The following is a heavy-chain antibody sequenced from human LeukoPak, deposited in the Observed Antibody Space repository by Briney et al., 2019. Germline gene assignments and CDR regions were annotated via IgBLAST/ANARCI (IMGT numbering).Heavy chain of an antibody. D-gene: IGHD2-15*01. V-gene: IGHV3-21*01. CDR3: ARDRNDIVVVVAATGGWFDP. CDR2: ISSSSSYI. J-gene: IGHJ5*02. Sequence: KAGGSLRLSCAASGFTFSSYSMNWVRQAPGKGLEWVSSISSSSSYIYYADSVKGRFTISRDNAKNSLYLQMNSLRAEDTAVYYCARDRNDIVVVVAATGGWFDPWGQGTLVTVSS. CDR1: GFTFSSYS.